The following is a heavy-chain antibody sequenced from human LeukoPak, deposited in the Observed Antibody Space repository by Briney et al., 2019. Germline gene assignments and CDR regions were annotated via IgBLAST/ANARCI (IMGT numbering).Heavy chain of an antibody. J-gene: IGHJ6*02. V-gene: IGHV4-39*01. CDR2: IYYSGST. CDR3: ARVPYYYDSSGYYYGLPYYYGMDV. D-gene: IGHD3-22*01. Sequence: SETLSLTCTVSGGSISSSSYNWGWIRQPPGKGLEWIGSIYYSGSTYYNPSLKSRVTISVDTSKNQFSLKLSSVTAADTAVYYCARVPYYYDSSGYYYGLPYYYGMDVWGQGTTVTVSS. CDR1: GGSISSSSYN.